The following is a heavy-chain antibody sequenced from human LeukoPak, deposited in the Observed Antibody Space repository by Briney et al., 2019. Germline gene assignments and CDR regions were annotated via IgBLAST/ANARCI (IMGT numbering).Heavy chain of an antibody. CDR2: IYSGGGT. CDR3: ARGAYDSSAYWAFDI. J-gene: IGHJ3*02. D-gene: IGHD3-22*01. V-gene: IGHV3-53*01. CDR1: GFTFSSNY. Sequence: GGSLRLFCVASGFTFSSNYMSWVRQAPGKGLEWVSLIYSGGGTLYADSVKGRFTISRDNSKNTVFLQMSSLRAEDTAVYHCARGAYDSSAYWAFDIWGQGTMVTVSS.